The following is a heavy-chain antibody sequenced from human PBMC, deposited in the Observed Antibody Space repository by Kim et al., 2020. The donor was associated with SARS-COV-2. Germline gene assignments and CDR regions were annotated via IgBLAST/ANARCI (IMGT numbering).Heavy chain of an antibody. V-gene: IGHV4-4*02. J-gene: IGHJ5*02. CDR3: ARDPDYVRWFDP. Sequence: NYIPSLKRRVTISVDKSKSQFSLKLGSVTAADTAVYYCARDPDYVRWFDPWGQGTLVTVSS. D-gene: IGHD4-17*01.